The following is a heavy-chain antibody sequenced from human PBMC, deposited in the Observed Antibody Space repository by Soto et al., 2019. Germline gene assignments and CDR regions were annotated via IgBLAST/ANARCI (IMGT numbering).Heavy chain of an antibody. Sequence: KPSETLSLTCAVYGGSFSGYYWSWIRQPPGKGLEWIGEINHSGSTNYNPSLKSRVTISVDTSKNQFSLKLSSVTAADTAVYYCARDPRYYDFWSGYSSYYGMDVWRQGTTVTVSS. D-gene: IGHD3-3*01. J-gene: IGHJ6*02. CDR3: ARDPRYYDFWSGYSSYYGMDV. CDR1: GGSFSGYY. V-gene: IGHV4-34*01. CDR2: INHSGST.